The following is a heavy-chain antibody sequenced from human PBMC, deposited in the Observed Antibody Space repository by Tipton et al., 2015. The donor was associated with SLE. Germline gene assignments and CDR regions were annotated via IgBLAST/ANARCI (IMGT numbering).Heavy chain of an antibody. CDR1: GDSNDNYY. CDR2: ISDSGST. Sequence: TLSLTCTVSGDSNDNYYWNWIRQPPGKGLEWIGYISDSGSTNYNPSLKSRVIISVDTSKKQFSLKLSSVTAADTAVYYCARAYYDILPPSGMDVWGQGTTVTVSS. V-gene: IGHV4-59*01. D-gene: IGHD3-9*01. J-gene: IGHJ6*02. CDR3: ARAYYDILPPSGMDV.